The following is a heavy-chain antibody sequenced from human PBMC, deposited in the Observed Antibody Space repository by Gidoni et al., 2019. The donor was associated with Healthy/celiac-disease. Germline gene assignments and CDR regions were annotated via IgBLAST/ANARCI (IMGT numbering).Heavy chain of an antibody. CDR1: GVTFSSYA. J-gene: IGHJ4*02. D-gene: IGHD1-26*01. Sequence: QVQLVESGGGVVQPGRSLRLSCSASGVTFSSYAMHWVRQAPGKGLEWVAVISYDVSNKYYADSVKGRFTISRDNSKNTLYLKMNSLRAEDTAVYYCARDRSGSYRGPFDYWGQGTLVTVSS. V-gene: IGHV3-30-3*01. CDR2: ISYDVSNK. CDR3: ARDRSGSYRGPFDY.